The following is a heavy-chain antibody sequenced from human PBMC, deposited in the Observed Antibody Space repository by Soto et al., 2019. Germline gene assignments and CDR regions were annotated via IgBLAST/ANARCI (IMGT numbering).Heavy chain of an antibody. D-gene: IGHD6-13*01. CDR3: ARFAKEENPKLESWYAFDF. CDR2: IYYRGGT. Sequence: VQLQESGPGLVKPSQTLSLTCTVSGGSIRSGGYFWSWVRQQPGKGLEWIGHIYYRGGTSYNPSHESRVAMSVDTSNKAFSLKVNSVTATDTAIYYCARFAKEENPKLESWYAFDFWGRGTLVTVSS. CDR1: GGSIRSGGYF. V-gene: IGHV4-31*03. J-gene: IGHJ4*02.